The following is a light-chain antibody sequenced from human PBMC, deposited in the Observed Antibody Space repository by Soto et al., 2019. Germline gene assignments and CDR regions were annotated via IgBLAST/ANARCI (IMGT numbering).Light chain of an antibody. CDR3: HQYNSWT. CDR1: QSFNSIY. CDR2: GAS. J-gene: IGKJ1*01. V-gene: IGKV3-20*01. Sequence: EIVLTQCPANLSLSPGERATLSCRASQSFNSIYLAWYQQKPGQAPRLLIYGASSRATGIPDRFSGSGSGTDFTLTISILEPEDFAVYYCHQYNSWTFGQGTKV.